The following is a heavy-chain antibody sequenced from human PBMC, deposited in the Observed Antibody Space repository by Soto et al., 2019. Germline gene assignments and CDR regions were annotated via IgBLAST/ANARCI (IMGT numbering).Heavy chain of an antibody. CDR2: IYYSGST. CDR3: ARTRIRSSPFPYYFDY. J-gene: IGHJ4*02. CDR1: GGSISSYY. Sequence: PSETLSLTCTVSGGSISSYYWSWIRQPPGKGLEWIGYIYYSGSTNYNPSLKSRVTISVDTSKNQFSLKLSSVTAADTAVYYCARTRIRSSPFPYYFDYWGQGTLVTVSS. V-gene: IGHV4-59*01. D-gene: IGHD6-6*01.